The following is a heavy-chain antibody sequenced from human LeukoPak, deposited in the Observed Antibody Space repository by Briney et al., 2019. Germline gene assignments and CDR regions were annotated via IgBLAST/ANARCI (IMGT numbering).Heavy chain of an antibody. V-gene: IGHV4-59*12. J-gene: IGHJ5*02. CDR1: GGSITSFY. CDR2: VFYRGNT. D-gene: IGHD3-22*01. CDR3: GREIDIRGSFSP. Sequence: SETLSLTCTVSGGSITSFYWSWIRQSPGRGLEWIGYVFYRGNTKYNPSLKSRVTISVDTSKNQVSLKLNSVTAADPAVYYWGREIDIRGSFSPWGQGSLVTVSS.